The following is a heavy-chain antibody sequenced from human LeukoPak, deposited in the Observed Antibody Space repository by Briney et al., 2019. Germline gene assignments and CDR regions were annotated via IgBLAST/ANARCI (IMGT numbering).Heavy chain of an antibody. CDR1: GFTLRNYA. CDR3: AKRVRDGFNTPIDL. D-gene: IGHD5-24*01. Sequence: GGSLRLSCAASGFTLRNYAMNWVRQAPGKGLEWVSGISYIDAETYYADSVKGRFTISSDNSRNTLHLQINSLRAEDTAVYYCAKRVRDGFNTPIDLWGQGTLVTVSS. J-gene: IGHJ5*02. V-gene: IGHV3-23*01. CDR2: ISYIDAET.